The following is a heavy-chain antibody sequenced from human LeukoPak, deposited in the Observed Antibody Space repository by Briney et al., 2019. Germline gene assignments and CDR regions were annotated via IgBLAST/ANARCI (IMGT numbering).Heavy chain of an antibody. CDR2: MYNSGST. J-gene: IGHJ3*02. D-gene: IGHD3-9*01. CDR1: GGSISSYY. Sequence: SETLSLTCTVSGGSISSYYLSWIRQPPGKGLERIGSMYNSGSTNFNPSLRSRVTISVDTSKNQFSLKLSSVTAADTAVYYCAKGTTISAFDIWGQGTTVTVSS. V-gene: IGHV4-59*01. CDR3: AKGTTISAFDI.